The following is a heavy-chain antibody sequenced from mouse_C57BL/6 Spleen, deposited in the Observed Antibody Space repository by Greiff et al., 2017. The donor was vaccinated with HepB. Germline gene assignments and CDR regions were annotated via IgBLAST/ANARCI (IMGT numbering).Heavy chain of an antibody. CDR2: ISSGGSYT. J-gene: IGHJ2*01. Sequence: EVMLVESGGDLVKPGGSLKLSCAASGFTFSSYGMSWVRQTPDKRLEWVATISSGGSYTYYPDSVKGRFTISRDNAKNTLYLQMSSLKSEDTAMYYCARHNDGYYYFDYWGQGTTLTVAS. CDR3: ARHNDGYYYFDY. D-gene: IGHD2-3*01. V-gene: IGHV5-6*01. CDR1: GFTFSSYG.